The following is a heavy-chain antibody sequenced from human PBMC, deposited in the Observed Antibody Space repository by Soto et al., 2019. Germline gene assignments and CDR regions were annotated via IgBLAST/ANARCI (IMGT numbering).Heavy chain of an antibody. Sequence: PSETLSLTCAVYGGSFSGYYWSWIRQPPGKGLEWIGYIYYSGSTNYNPSLKSRVTISVDTSKNQFSLKLSSVTAADTAVYYCASGGSSWSNKPEYYYYYGMDVWGQGTTVTISS. CDR2: IYYSGST. D-gene: IGHD6-13*01. CDR3: ASGGSSWSNKPEYYYYYGMDV. V-gene: IGHV4-59*01. J-gene: IGHJ6*02. CDR1: GGSFSGYY.